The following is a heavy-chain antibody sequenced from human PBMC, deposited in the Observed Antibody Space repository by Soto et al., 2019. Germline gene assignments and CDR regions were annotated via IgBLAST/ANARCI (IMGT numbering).Heavy chain of an antibody. V-gene: IGHV1-46*03. D-gene: IGHD2-15*01. CDR2: INPSGGST. Sequence: GASVMVSCKASGYTFTSYYMHWVRHAPGQGLEWMGIINPSGGSTSYAQKFQGRVTMTRDTSTSTVYMELSSLRSEDTAVYYCAIPPNRLPLGFDYWGQGTLVTVSS. CDR3: AIPPNRLPLGFDY. CDR1: GYTFTSYY. J-gene: IGHJ4*02.